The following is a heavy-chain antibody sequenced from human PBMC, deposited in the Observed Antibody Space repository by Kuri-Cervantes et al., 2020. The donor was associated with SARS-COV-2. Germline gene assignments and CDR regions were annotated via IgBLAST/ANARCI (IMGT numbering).Heavy chain of an antibody. D-gene: IGHD6-19*01. CDR2: ISSSSSTI. J-gene: IGHJ3*02. CDR1: GFTFSSYS. CDR3: ASRNSGGWYADPPDAFDI. Sequence: GGSLRLSCAASGFTFSSYSMNWVRQAPGKGLEWVSYISSSSSTIYYADSVKGRFTISRDNAKNSLYLQMNSLRAEDTAAYYCASRNSGGWYADPPDAFDIWGQGTIVTVSS. V-gene: IGHV3-48*01.